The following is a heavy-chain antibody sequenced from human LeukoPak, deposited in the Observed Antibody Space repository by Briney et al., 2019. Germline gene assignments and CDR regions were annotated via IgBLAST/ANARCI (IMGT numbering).Heavy chain of an antibody. J-gene: IGHJ5*02. V-gene: IGHV1-69*05. Sequence: SVKVSCKASGGTFISYAISWVRQAPGQGLEWVGGIIPIFGTANYAQKFQGRVTITTDESTSTAYMELSSLRPEDTAVYYCARSPNLSSIAAREVYYWFDPWGQGTLVTVSS. CDR2: IIPIFGTA. D-gene: IGHD6-6*01. CDR1: GGTFISYA. CDR3: ARSPNLSSIAAREVYYWFDP.